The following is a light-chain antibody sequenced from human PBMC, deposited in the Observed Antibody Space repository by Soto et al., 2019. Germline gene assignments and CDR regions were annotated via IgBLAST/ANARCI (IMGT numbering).Light chain of an antibody. Sequence: EIVLTQSPGTLSLSPGERATLSCRASQSVSRYLAWYQQKPGQAPRLLIYDASNRATGIPARFSGNGSGTDFTLTISSLEPEDFGVYYCQQRSNWPPLTFGGGTKVDI. CDR3: QQRSNWPPLT. V-gene: IGKV3-11*01. CDR1: QSVSRY. J-gene: IGKJ4*01. CDR2: DAS.